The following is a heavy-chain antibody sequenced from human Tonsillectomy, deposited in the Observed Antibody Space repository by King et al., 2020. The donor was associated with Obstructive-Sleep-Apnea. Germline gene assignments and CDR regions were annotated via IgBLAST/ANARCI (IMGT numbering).Heavy chain of an antibody. CDR2: IKSDGSST. CDR1: GCTFRTSW. D-gene: IGHD1-26*01. CDR3: ARERGGAGPTPSDY. Sequence: VQLVESGGGLCQPGGSLRLSCAASGCTFRTSWIHWVRHAPGKGLVRVSGIKSDGSSTIYADSVRARFTIPRDNAKNTLYLQMNSLRAEDTAVYYCARERGGAGPTPSDYWGQGTLVTVSS. V-gene: IGHV3-74*01. J-gene: IGHJ4*02.